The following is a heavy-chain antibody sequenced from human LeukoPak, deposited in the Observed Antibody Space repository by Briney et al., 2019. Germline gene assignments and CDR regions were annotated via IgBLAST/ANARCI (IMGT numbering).Heavy chain of an antibody. CDR3: AKDGIGSYYYDSSGYYYVSWFDP. V-gene: IGHV3-23*01. D-gene: IGHD3-22*01. Sequence: HAGGSLRLSCAASGFTFSNYVMSWVRQAPGKGLEWVSAISGSGGSTYYADSVKGRFTISRDNSKNTLYLQMNSLRAEDTAVYYCAKDGIGSYYYDSSGYYYVSWFDPWGQGTLVTVSS. CDR2: ISGSGGST. J-gene: IGHJ5*02. CDR1: GFTFSNYV.